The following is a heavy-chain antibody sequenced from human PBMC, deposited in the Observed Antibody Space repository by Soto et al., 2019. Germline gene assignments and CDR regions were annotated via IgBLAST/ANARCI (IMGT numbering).Heavy chain of an antibody. J-gene: IGHJ5*02. CDR1: GGSFSGYY. Sequence: PSETLSLTCAVYGGSFSGYYWSWIRQPPGKGMEWIGEINHSGSTNYNPSLKSRVTISVDTSKNQFSLKLSSVTAADTAVYYCARTRSCSGYGIYGFFDPCGHGTLLT. CDR3: ARTRSCSGYGIYGFFDP. D-gene: IGHD6-13*01. CDR2: INHSGST. V-gene: IGHV4-34*01.